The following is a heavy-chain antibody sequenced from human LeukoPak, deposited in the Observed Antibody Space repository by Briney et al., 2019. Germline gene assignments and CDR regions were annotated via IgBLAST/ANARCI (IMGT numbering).Heavy chain of an antibody. Sequence: GGSLRLSCAASGFTFSSYSMNWVRQAPGKGLEWVAYIQYDGSNEQYADSVKGRFGISRDSSKNILYLQMNSLRAEDTAVYYCAKDRCSNGVGCYYYYMDVWGKGTTVTISS. D-gene: IGHD2-8*01. CDR3: AKDRCSNGVGCYYYYMDV. CDR1: GFTFSSYS. CDR2: IQYDGSNE. J-gene: IGHJ6*03. V-gene: IGHV3-30*02.